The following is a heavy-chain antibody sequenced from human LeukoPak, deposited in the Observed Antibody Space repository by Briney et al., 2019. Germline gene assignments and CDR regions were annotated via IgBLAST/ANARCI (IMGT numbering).Heavy chain of an antibody. CDR3: ARDGYSGYDWPQYFDY. CDR1: GGSISSYY. V-gene: IGHV4-4*07. Sequence: SETRSLTWTVSGGSISSYYWSWIRQPAGKGLEWIGRIYTSGSTNYNPSLKSRVTMSVDTSKNQFSLKLSSVTAADTAVYYCARDGYSGYDWPQYFDYWGQGTLVTVSS. CDR2: IYTSGST. J-gene: IGHJ4*02. D-gene: IGHD5-12*01.